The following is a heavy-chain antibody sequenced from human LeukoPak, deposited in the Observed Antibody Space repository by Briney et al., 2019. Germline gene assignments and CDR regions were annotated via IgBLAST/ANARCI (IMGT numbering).Heavy chain of an antibody. CDR3: AKDTAPYYYDSSGTFDY. D-gene: IGHD3-22*01. CDR1: GFTFDDYA. J-gene: IGHJ4*02. Sequence: GGSLRLSCAASGFTFDDYAMHWVRHAPGKGLEWVSGISWNSGSIVYADSVKGRFTISRDNAKNSLYLQMNSLRAEDMALYYCAKDTAPYYYDSSGTFDYWGQGTLVTVSS. V-gene: IGHV3-9*03. CDR2: ISWNSGSI.